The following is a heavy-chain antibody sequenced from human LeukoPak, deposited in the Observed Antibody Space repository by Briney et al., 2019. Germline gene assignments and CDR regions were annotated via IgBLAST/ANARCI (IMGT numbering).Heavy chain of an antibody. J-gene: IGHJ6*03. Sequence: SETLSLTRTVSGGSISSYYWSWIRQPPGKGLEWIGYIYYSGSTNYNPSLKSRVTISVDTSKNQFSLKLSSVTAADTAVYYCARGYPRYYMDVWGKGTTVTVSS. CDR2: IYYSGST. D-gene: IGHD1-1*01. V-gene: IGHV4-59*01. CDR1: GGSISSYY. CDR3: ARGYPRYYMDV.